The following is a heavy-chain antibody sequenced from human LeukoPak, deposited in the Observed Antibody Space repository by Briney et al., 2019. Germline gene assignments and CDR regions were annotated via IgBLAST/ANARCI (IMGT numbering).Heavy chain of an antibody. D-gene: IGHD5-18*01. CDR2: ISSSSTI. V-gene: IGHV3-48*03. CDR1: GFDLGHYE. Sequence: GGSLRLSCAASGFDLGHYEVNWVRQAPGKGLEWVSYISSSSTINYADSVKGRFTISRDNAKNSLYLQMNSLRAEDTAVYYCAREVPEYSYGPIGYWGQGTLVTVSS. J-gene: IGHJ4*02. CDR3: AREVPEYSYGPIGY.